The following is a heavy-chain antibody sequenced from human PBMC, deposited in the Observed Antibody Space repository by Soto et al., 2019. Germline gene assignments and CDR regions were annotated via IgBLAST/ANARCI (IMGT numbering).Heavy chain of an antibody. CDR1: GGSISSGDYY. D-gene: IGHD3-22*01. CDR3: ARGYYDSSGYYFPYYYYYGMDV. CDR2: IYYSGST. Sequence: QVQLQESGPGLVKPSQTLSLTCTVSGGSISSGDYYWSWIRQPPGKGLEWIGYIYYSGSTYYNPSLKRRVTISVDTSKNQCSLKLSSVTAADTAVYYCARGYYDSSGYYFPYYYYYGMDVWGQGTTVTVSS. J-gene: IGHJ6*02. V-gene: IGHV4-30-4*01.